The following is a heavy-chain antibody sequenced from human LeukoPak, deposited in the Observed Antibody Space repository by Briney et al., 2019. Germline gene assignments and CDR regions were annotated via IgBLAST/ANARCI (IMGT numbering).Heavy chain of an antibody. CDR3: ARVNDFWSAPAH. J-gene: IGHJ4*02. CDR1: GFTFSSHG. D-gene: IGHD3-3*01. CDR2: IRYDGSNK. V-gene: IGHV3-30*02. Sequence: GGSLRLSCAASGFTFSSHGMHWVRQAPGKGLEWLTFIRYDGSNKYYADSVKGRFTISRDNSKNTLYLQMNSLRAEDTAVYYCARVNDFWSAPAHWGQGTLVTVSS.